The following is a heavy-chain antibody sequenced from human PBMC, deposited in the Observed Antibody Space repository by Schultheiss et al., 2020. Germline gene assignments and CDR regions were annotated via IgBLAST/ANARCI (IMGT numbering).Heavy chain of an antibody. CDR3: ASPVGAARPSESGMDV. D-gene: IGHD6-6*01. CDR1: GYTFTGYY. J-gene: IGHJ6*02. Sequence: ASVKVSCKASGYTFTGYYMHSVRQAPGQGLEWMGWINPNSGGTNYAQKFQGRVTMTRDTSTSTVYMELSSLRSEDTAVYYCASPVGAARPSESGMDVWGQGTTVTVSS. V-gene: IGHV1-2*02. CDR2: INPNSGGT.